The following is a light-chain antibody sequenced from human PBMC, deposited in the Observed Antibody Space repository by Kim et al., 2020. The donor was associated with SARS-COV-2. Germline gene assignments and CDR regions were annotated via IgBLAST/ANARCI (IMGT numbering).Light chain of an antibody. V-gene: IGKV3-20*01. CDR1: QSLNINN. Sequence: EGALTQSPGTLSLSPGVRATLSCRASQSLNINNLAWYRHKPGQAPRLLIYGVSRRATGIPDRFSGSGSGTDFTLTISRLEPEDFAVYYCQQYAYSPITFGQGTRLEIK. CDR3: QQYAYSPIT. J-gene: IGKJ5*01. CDR2: GVS.